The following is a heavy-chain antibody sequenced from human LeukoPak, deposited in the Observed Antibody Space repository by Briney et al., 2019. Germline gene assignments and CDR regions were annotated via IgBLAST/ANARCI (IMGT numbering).Heavy chain of an antibody. CDR3: ARRYYDFWSGYSDDAFDI. Sequence: HGESLKISCKGSGYSFTSYWIGWVRQMPGKGLEWMGIIYPGDSDTRYSPSFQGQVTISADKSISTAYLQWSSLKASDTAMYYCARRYYDFWSGYSDDAFDIWGQGTMVTVSS. CDR1: GYSFTSYW. V-gene: IGHV5-51*01. D-gene: IGHD3-3*01. CDR2: IYPGDSDT. J-gene: IGHJ3*02.